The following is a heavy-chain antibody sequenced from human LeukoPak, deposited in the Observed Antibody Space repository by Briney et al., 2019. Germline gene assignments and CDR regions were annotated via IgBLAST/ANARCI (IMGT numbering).Heavy chain of an antibody. CDR1: GFTFTNYD. J-gene: IGHJ4*02. D-gene: IGHD3-16*01. CDR2: IRDSGHST. CDR3: ATGEFYFDF. V-gene: IGHV3-23*01. Sequence: PGGSLRLSCAASGFTFTNYDMSWVRQAPGKGLEWVSTIRDSGHSTSYADSVKGRFTISRDNSKNTLYLQMNSLRAEDTALYYCATGEFYFDFWGQGTLVTVSS.